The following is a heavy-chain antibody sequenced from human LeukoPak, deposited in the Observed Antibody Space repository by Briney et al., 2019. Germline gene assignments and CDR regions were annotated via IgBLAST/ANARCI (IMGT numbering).Heavy chain of an antibody. CDR1: GGSISSYY. CDR3: ARGSSTSCWAFGY. V-gene: IGHV4-59*01. D-gene: IGHD2-2*01. CDR2: IYYSGST. Sequence: SETLSLTCTVTGGSISSYYWSWIRQPPGKGLEWIGYIYYSGSTNYNPSLKSRVTISVDTSKNQFSLKLSSVTAADTAVYYCARGSSTSCWAFGYWGQGTLVTVSS. J-gene: IGHJ4*02.